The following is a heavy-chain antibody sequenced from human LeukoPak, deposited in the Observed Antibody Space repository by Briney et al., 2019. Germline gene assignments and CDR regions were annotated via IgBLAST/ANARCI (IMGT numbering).Heavy chain of an antibody. D-gene: IGHD2-15*01. Sequence: SETLSLTCTVSGGSISSSSYHWGWIRQPPGKGLEWIGSIYYSGSTYYNPSLKSRVTMSVDTSKNQFSLKLTSMTAADTAVYHCARDVGFCSGGSCYPYNWFDPWGQGTLVTVSS. CDR1: GGSISSSSYH. V-gene: IGHV4-39*07. CDR3: ARDVGFCSGGSCYPYNWFDP. CDR2: IYYSGST. J-gene: IGHJ5*02.